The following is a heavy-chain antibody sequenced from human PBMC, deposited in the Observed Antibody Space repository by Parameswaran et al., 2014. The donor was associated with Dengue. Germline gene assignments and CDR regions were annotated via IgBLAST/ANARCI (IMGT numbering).Heavy chain of an antibody. CDR3: AKGRDGFYYYGMDV. CDR2: ISGSGGST. D-gene: IGHD5-24*01. Sequence: PGKGLEWVSAISGSGGSTYYADSVKGRFTISRDNSKNTLYLQMNSLRAEDTAVYYCAKGRDGFYYYGMDVWGQGTTVTVSS. V-gene: IGHV3-23*01. J-gene: IGHJ6*02.